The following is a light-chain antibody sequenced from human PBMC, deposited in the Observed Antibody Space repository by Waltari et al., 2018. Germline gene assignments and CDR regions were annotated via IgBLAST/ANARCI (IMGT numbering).Light chain of an antibody. CDR2: GAS. J-gene: IGKJ2*01. CDR3: QHYGSSSYT. V-gene: IGKV3-20*01. CDR1: QSISSSY. Sequence: EIVLTQSPGTLSLSPGERATLSCRASQSISSSYLAWYQQKPGQAPRLLIYGASSRATGIPDRFSGSWSGTDFTLTISRLEPEDFAVYYCQHYGSSSYTFGQGTKLEI.